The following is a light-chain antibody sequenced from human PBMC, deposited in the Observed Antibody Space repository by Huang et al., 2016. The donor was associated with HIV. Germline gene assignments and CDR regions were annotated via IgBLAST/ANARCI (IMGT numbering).Light chain of an antibody. CDR1: QNINTY. J-gene: IGKJ5*01. CDR2: SAS. CDR3: QQGYSALIT. Sequence: DILLTQSPSSLSASVGDRVTITCRARQNINTYLNWYQQKLGKAPNLLIHSASTLQTGVPSRFSGSGSGTDFTLTVNSLQPEDSATYYCQQGYSALITFGQGTRL. V-gene: IGKV1-39*01.